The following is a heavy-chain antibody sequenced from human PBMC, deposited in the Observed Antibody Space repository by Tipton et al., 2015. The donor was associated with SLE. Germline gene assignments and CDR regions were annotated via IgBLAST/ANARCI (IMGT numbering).Heavy chain of an antibody. CDR1: GGSISSGGYY. V-gene: IGHV4-34*01. CDR3: ARATAEGGAFDI. Sequence: TLSLTCAVSGGSISSGGYYWSWIRQPPGKGLEWIGEINHSGSTNYNPSLKSRVTISVDTSKNQFSLRLSSVTAADTAVYYCARATAEGGAFDIWGQGTMVTVSS. CDR2: INHSGST. D-gene: IGHD1-26*01. J-gene: IGHJ3*02.